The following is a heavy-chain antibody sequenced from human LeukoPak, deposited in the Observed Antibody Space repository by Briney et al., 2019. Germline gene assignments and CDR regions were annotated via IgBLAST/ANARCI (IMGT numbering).Heavy chain of an antibody. Sequence: AASVKVSCKASGYTFTTSHMHWVRQAPGQGLEWMGIIIPSGGSTSYAQKLQGRVTMTSDTSTSTAYMELSSLKSEDTAVYYCARDGGDGSGYYYYDYWGQGTLVTVSS. D-gene: IGHD3-22*01. J-gene: IGHJ4*02. V-gene: IGHV1-46*04. CDR1: GYTFTTSH. CDR3: ARDGGDGSGYYYYDY. CDR2: IIPSGGST.